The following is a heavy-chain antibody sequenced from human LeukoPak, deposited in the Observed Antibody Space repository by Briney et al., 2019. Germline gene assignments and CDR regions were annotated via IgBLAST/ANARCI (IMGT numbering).Heavy chain of an antibody. CDR1: GFTFSNYW. J-gene: IGHJ4*02. V-gene: IGHV3-7*01. CDR3: ARDSFGDLSRGYFDY. D-gene: IGHD3-10*01. Sequence: TGGSLRLSCAASGFTFSNYWMNWVRQAPGKGLEWVANINQDGSEENYVDSVKGRFTISRDNAKNSLYLQMNSLRVEDTAVYYCARDSFGDLSRGYFDYWGQGTLVTVSS. CDR2: INQDGSEE.